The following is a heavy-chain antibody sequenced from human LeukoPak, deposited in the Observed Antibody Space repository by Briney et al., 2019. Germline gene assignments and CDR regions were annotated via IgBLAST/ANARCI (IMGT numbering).Heavy chain of an antibody. J-gene: IGHJ4*02. Sequence: SETLSLTCSVSGGSISSSSYYWGWLRRPPGKGLEWIGTMDYSGATYYNPSLKSRVTISVDTSKNQFSLKLSSVTAADTAVYYCARTVGGTIAAAGRYDYWGRGTLVTVSS. D-gene: IGHD6-13*01. CDR1: GGSISSSSYY. V-gene: IGHV4-39*01. CDR3: ARTVGGTIAAAGRYDY. CDR2: MDYSGAT.